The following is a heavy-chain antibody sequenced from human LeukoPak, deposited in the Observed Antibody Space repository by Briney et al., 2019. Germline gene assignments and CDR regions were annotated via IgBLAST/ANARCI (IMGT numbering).Heavy chain of an antibody. CDR2: IYYIGST. CDR3: AMYYYDSSGYYYGESYFDY. Sequence: SETLSLTCTVSGGSISSSSYYWGWIRQPPGKGLEWIGSIYYIGSTYYNPSLKSRVTISVYTSKNQFSLKLSSVTAADTAVYYCAMYYYDSSGYYYGESYFDYWGQGTLVTVSS. J-gene: IGHJ4*02. V-gene: IGHV4-39*01. CDR1: GGSISSSSYY. D-gene: IGHD3-22*01.